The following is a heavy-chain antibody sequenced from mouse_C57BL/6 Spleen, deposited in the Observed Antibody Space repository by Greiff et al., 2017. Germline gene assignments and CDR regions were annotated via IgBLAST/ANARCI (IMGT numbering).Heavy chain of an antibody. CDR2: IYPGDGDT. D-gene: IGHD1-1*01. J-gene: IGHJ1*03. CDR1: GYAFSSSW. V-gene: IGHV1-82*01. Sequence: LVESGPELVKPGASVKISCKASGYAFSSSWMNWVKQRPGKGLEWIGRIYPGDGDTNYNGKFKGKATLTADKSSSTAYMQLSSLTSEDSAVYFCARERGGLLRGYFDVWGTGTTVTVSS. CDR3: ARERGGLLRGYFDV.